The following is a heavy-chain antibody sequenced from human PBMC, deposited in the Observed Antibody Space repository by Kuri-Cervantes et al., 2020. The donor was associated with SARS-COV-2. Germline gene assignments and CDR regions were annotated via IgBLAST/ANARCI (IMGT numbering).Heavy chain of an antibody. CDR3: ASIPLLDFWSGSKAGEANDY. CDR1: GGSFSGYY. J-gene: IGHJ4*02. D-gene: IGHD3-3*01. V-gene: IGHV4-34*01. CDR2: INHRGST. Sequence: GSLRLSCAVYGGSFSGYYWSWIRQPPGKGLEWIGEINHRGSTNYNPSLKSRVTISVDTSKNQFSLKLSSVTAADTAVYYCASIPLLDFWSGSKAGEANDYWGQGTLVTVSS.